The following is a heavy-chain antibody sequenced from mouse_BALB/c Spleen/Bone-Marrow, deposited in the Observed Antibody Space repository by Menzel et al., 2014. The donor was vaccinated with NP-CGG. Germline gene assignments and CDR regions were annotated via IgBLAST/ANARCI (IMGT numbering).Heavy chain of an antibody. Sequence: VQLKESGGGLVKPGGSLKLSCAASGFTFSSYTMSWVRQTPEKRLEWVATITSGGSYTYYPDSVKGRFTISRDNAKNTLYLQMSSLKSEDTAMYYCTRGNGPFDYWGQGTTLTVSS. CDR2: ITSGGSYT. CDR1: GFTFSSYT. D-gene: IGHD1-2*01. CDR3: TRGNGPFDY. J-gene: IGHJ2*01. V-gene: IGHV5-6-4*01.